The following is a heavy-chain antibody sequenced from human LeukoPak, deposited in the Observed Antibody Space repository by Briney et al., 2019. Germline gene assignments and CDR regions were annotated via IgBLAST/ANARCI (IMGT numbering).Heavy chain of an antibody. CDR1: GFTFSSYS. D-gene: IGHD3-10*01. Sequence: GGSLRLSCAASGFTFSSYSMNWVRQAPGKGLEWVSSISSSSSYIYYADSVKGRFTISRDNAKNSLYLQTNSLRAEDTAVYYCARDLDYYGSGSLDVWGQGTTVTVSS. V-gene: IGHV3-21*01. CDR3: ARDLDYYGSGSLDV. J-gene: IGHJ6*02. CDR2: ISSSSSYI.